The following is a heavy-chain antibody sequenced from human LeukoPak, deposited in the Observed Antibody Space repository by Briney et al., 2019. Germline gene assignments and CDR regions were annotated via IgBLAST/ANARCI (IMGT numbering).Heavy chain of an antibody. V-gene: IGHV4-34*01. J-gene: IGHJ4*02. D-gene: IGHD5-12*01. CDR2: INHSGST. CDR3: ASFGGYSGYEGS. CDR1: GGSFSGYY. Sequence: SETRSLTCAVYGGSFSGYYWSWIRQPPGKGLEWIGEINHSGSTNYNPSLKSRVTISVDSSKNQFSLKLSSVTAADTAVYYCASFGGYSGYEGSWGQGTLVTVSS.